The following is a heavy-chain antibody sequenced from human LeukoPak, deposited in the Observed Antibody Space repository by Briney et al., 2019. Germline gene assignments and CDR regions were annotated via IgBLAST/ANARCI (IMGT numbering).Heavy chain of an antibody. CDR1: GGSISSYY. Sequence: PSETLSLTCTVSGGSISSYYWSWIRQPPGKGLEWIGYIYYSGSTNYNPSLKSRVTISVDTSQNQFSLKLSSVTAADTAVYYCARRIVSDYWFDPWGQGTLVTVSS. V-gene: IGHV4-59*08. CDR2: IYYSGST. J-gene: IGHJ5*02. CDR3: ARRIVSDYWFDP. D-gene: IGHD5/OR15-5a*01.